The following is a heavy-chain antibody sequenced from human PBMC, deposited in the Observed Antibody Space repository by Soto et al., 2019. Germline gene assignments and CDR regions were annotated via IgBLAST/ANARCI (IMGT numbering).Heavy chain of an antibody. J-gene: IGHJ6*02. Sequence: QVQLQESGPGLVKPSETLSLTCTVSGGSISGYYWSWIRQPPGKGLEWIGYMYNTGSTVYNPSFKSRVTITVDTSKNQFSLKLNSVTAADTAVYYCARDLWGYCGTDCYPLDVWGQWTTGTVSS. CDR2: MYNTGST. V-gene: IGHV4-59*01. D-gene: IGHD2-21*02. CDR1: GGSISGYY. CDR3: ARDLWGYCGTDCYPLDV.